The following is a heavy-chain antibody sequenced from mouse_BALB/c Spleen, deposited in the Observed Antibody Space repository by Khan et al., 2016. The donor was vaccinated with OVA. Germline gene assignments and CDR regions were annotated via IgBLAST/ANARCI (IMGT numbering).Heavy chain of an antibody. Sequence: QVQLKQSGAELARPGASVKMSCKASGYTFTSYTIHWIKKRPGQGLEWIGYINPSNGYTNYNQKSKDKATLTTDKSSTTAYLQLSSLTSDDSAVYNCVRDGAYHRNDGWFAYWGQGTLVTVSA. V-gene: IGHV1-4*01. CDR2: INPSNGYT. CDR3: VRDGAYHRNDGWFAY. D-gene: IGHD2-14*01. CDR1: GYTFTSYT. J-gene: IGHJ3*01.